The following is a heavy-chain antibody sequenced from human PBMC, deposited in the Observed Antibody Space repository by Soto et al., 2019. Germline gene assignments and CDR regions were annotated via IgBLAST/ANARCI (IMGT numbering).Heavy chain of an antibody. CDR2: IKPDGSEQ. Sequence: EVQLVESGGGLVQPGGSLRLSCAASEFTFDKYYMTWVRQAPGKGPEWVANIKPDGSEQYYVDSVKGRFTISRDNANNSLYLQMSLLRAEDTAVYFCARGNWNYYYGFDVWGQGTTVTVSS. D-gene: IGHD1-20*01. J-gene: IGHJ6*02. CDR3: ARGNWNYYYGFDV. CDR1: EFTFDKYY. V-gene: IGHV3-7*01.